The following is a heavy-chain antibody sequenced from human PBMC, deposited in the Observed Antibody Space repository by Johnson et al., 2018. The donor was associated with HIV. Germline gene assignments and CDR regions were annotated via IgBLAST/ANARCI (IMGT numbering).Heavy chain of an antibody. CDR2: ISYDGSNE. J-gene: IGHJ3*01. Sequence: QVQLVESGGGLVQPGGSLRLSCAASGFTFSSYAIHWVRQAPGKGLEWVAVISYDGSNEYHGDSVKGRFTISRDNAKNTLYLEMNSLRAWDTAVYYCARGGGCGGDCYSGYDAFDVLGQGTMVIVSS. D-gene: IGHD2-21*01. CDR3: ARGGGCGGDCYSGYDAFDV. V-gene: IGHV3-30*04. CDR1: GFTFSSYA.